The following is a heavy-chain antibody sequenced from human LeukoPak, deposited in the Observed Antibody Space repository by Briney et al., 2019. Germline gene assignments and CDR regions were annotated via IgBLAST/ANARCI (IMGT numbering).Heavy chain of an antibody. CDR2: IYHSGST. Sequence: SETLSLTCAVYGGSFSSYYWNWIRQPPGKGLEWIGEIYHSGSTNYNPSLKSRVTISVDKSKNQFSLKLSSVTAADTAVYYCARGEVGAAAGSFFDYWGQGTLVTVSS. CDR1: GGSFSSYY. CDR3: ARGEVGAAAGSFFDY. J-gene: IGHJ4*02. V-gene: IGHV4-34*01. D-gene: IGHD6-13*01.